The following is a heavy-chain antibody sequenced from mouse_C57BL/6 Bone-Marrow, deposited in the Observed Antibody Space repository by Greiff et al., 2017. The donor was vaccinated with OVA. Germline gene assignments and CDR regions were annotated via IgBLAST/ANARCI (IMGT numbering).Heavy chain of an antibody. Sequence: VKVVESGGGLVKPGGSLKLPCAAPGFTFSSYSLSLVRQTPEKKLEWVATISGGGGNTYYPDSVKGRFTISRDNAKNTLYLQMSSLRSEDTALYYCARYGNYWRYFDYWGQGTTLTVSS. CDR2: ISGGGGNT. J-gene: IGHJ2*01. CDR1: GFTFSSYS. CDR3: ARYGNYWRYFDY. V-gene: IGHV5-9*01. D-gene: IGHD2-1*01.